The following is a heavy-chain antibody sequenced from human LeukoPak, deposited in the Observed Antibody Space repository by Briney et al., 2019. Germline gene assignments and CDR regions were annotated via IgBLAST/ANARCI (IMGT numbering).Heavy chain of an antibody. CDR2: ISSGSEK. CDR1: GFTFSIFP. Sequence: GGSLRLSCEASGFTFSIFPMHWLRQAPGKGLEWVALISSGSEKYYADSVKCRFTISRDNSKNMLYLQMNSLRADDTAVYYCARDLELSAVYYFDSWGQGTLVIVSS. V-gene: IGHV3-30*04. CDR3: ARDLELSAVYYFDS. J-gene: IGHJ4*02. D-gene: IGHD3-3*01.